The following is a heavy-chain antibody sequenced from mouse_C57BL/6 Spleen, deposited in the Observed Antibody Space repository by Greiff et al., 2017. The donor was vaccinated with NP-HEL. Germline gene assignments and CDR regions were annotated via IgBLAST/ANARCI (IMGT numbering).Heavy chain of an antibody. CDR3: VVDGRSPAWFAY. CDR1: GYTFTSYW. Sequence: VQLQQSGAELVKPGASVKMSCKASGYTFTSYWITWVKQRPGQGLEWIGDIYPGSGSTNYNEKFKSKATLTVDTSSSTAYMQLSSLTSEDSAVYYCVVDGRSPAWFAYWGQGTRVTVSA. D-gene: IGHD1-1*01. V-gene: IGHV1-55*01. CDR2: IYPGSGST. J-gene: IGHJ3*01.